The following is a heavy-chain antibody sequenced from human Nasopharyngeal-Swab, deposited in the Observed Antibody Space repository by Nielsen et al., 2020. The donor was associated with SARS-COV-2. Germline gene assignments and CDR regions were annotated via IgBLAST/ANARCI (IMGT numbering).Heavy chain of an antibody. J-gene: IGHJ6*02. D-gene: IGHD5-12*01. CDR2: ISWNSGGI. Sequence: GGSLRLSCAASGFTFDDYAMHWVRQAPGKGLEWVSGISWNSGGIGYADSVKGRFTISRDNAKNSLYLQMNSLRAEDTALYYCATLGGYSGYDSEYGMDVWGQGTTVTVSS. CDR3: ATLGGYSGYDSEYGMDV. V-gene: IGHV3-9*01. CDR1: GFTFDDYA.